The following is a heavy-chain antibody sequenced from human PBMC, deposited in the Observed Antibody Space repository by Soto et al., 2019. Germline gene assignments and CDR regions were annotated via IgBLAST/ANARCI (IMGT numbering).Heavy chain of an antibody. CDR3: ARAEGGGDCCDFDY. CDR1: GGSCSSGSYY. Sequence: PSGTISLTGTVPGGSCSSGSYYGSWIRQPPGKGLEWIGYIYYSGSTNYNPSLKSRVTISVDTSKNQFSLKLSSVTAADTAVYYCARAEGGGDCCDFDYWGQGTLVTVSS. V-gene: IGHV4-61*01. CDR2: IYYSGST. J-gene: IGHJ4*02. D-gene: IGHD2-21*02.